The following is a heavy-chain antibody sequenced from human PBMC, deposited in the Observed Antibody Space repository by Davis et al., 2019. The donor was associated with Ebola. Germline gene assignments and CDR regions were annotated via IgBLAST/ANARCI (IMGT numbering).Heavy chain of an antibody. J-gene: IGHJ4*02. CDR3: ARAVFHEVLDS. CDR1: GFTFSNYA. Sequence: PGGSLRLSCAASGFTFSNYAMHWVRQAPGKGLEWVAVVSHSEREKFYADYVKGRFTISRDNSENTLYLRMNSLTADDTAVYFCARAVFHEVLDSWGQGTPVTVSS. CDR2: VSHSEREK. D-gene: IGHD3-3*01. V-gene: IGHV3-30*04.